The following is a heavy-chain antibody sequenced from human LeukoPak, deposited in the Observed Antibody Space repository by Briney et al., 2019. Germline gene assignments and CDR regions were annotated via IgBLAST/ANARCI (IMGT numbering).Heavy chain of an antibody. V-gene: IGHV1-8*01. CDR1: GYTFTSYD. Sequence: ASVKVSCKASGYTFTSYDINWVRQATGQGLEWMGWMNPNSGNTGYAQKFQGRVTMTRNTSISTAYMELSSLRSEDTAVYYCARARGYYYDSSGYPFDYWGQGTLVTVSS. D-gene: IGHD3-22*01. J-gene: IGHJ4*02. CDR2: MNPNSGNT. CDR3: ARARGYYYDSSGYPFDY.